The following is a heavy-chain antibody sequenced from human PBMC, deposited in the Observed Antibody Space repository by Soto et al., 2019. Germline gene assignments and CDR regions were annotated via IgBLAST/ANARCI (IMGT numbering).Heavy chain of an antibody. J-gene: IGHJ6*02. V-gene: IGHV3-23*01. D-gene: IGHD3-16*01. CDR2: ISGSGGNT. CDR3: AQAIYVDSHFYGMDV. Sequence: EVLLLESGGGLVQPGGSLRLSCAVSGFTFSSYAMSWVRQAPGEGLEWVSGISGSGGNTYYADSVKGRFTMSRDNSKNTLYLQMNSLRAEATAVYYCAQAIYVDSHFYGMDVWGQGTTVTVSS. CDR1: GFTFSSYA.